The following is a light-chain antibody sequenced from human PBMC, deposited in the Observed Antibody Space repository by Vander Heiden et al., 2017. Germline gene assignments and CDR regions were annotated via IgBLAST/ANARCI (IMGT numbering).Light chain of an antibody. J-gene: IGKJ1*01. Sequence: EIVMTQSPATLSVSPGERATLSCRASQSVSSNLACYQQKPGQAPRLLIDGASTRATGIPARFSGSGSGTEFTLTISSLQSEDFAVYYCQHENNWPRTFGQGTKVEIK. CDR1: QSVSSN. V-gene: IGKV3-15*01. CDR2: GAS. CDR3: QHENNWPRT.